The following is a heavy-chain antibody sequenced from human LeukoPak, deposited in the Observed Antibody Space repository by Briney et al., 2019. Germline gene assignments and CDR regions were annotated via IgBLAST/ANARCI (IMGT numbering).Heavy chain of an antibody. D-gene: IGHD2-2*01. Sequence: PSETLSLTCTVSGASMSSYYWSWIRQPPGKGLEWIGYIYNSGGTDYNPSLKSRVTISVDTSKNQFSLKLSSVTAADTAVYYCARGVHCSSTSCRAPYWYFDLWGRGTLVTVSS. CDR2: IYNSGGT. CDR1: GASMSSYY. CDR3: ARGVHCSSTSCRAPYWYFDL. J-gene: IGHJ2*01. V-gene: IGHV4-59*01.